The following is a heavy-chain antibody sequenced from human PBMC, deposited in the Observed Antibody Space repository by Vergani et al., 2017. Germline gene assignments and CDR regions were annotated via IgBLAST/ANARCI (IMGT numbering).Heavy chain of an antibody. CDR3: ASGIAAAGTRY. Sequence: QVQLQESGPGLVKPSETLSLTCTVSGGSISSYYWSWIRQPPGKGLEWIGEINHSGSTNYNPSLKSRVTISVDTSTNQFSLKLSSVTAADTAVYYCASGIAAAGTRYWGQGTLVTVSS. CDR2: INHSGST. J-gene: IGHJ4*02. V-gene: IGHV4-59*12. CDR1: GGSISSYY. D-gene: IGHD6-13*01.